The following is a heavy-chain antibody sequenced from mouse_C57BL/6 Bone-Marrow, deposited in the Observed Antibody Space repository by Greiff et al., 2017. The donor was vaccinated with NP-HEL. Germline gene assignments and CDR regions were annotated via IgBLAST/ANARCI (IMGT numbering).Heavy chain of an antibody. CDR3: ARNPSLITTVEGFAY. J-gene: IGHJ3*01. Sequence: ESGPGLVKPSQSLSLTCSVTGYSITSGYYWNWIRQFPGNKLEWMGYISYAGSNNYNPSLKNRISITRDTSKNQFFLKLNSVTTEDTATYYCARNPSLITTVEGFAYWGQGTLVTVSA. V-gene: IGHV3-6*01. D-gene: IGHD1-1*01. CDR1: GYSITSGYY. CDR2: ISYAGSN.